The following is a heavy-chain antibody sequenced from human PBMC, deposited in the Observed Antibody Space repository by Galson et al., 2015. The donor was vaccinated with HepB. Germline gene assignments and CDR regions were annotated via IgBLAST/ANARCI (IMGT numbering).Heavy chain of an antibody. V-gene: IGHV3-15*01. CDR2: IKSKTDGGTT. D-gene: IGHD3-10*01. Sequence: SLRLSCAASGFTFSNAWMSWVRQAPGKGLEWVGRIKSKTDGGTTDYAAPVKGRFTISRDDSKNTLYLQMNSLKTEDTAVYYCTTDGYYYGSGRDYYYGMDVWGQGTTVTVSS. CDR1: GFTFSNAW. CDR3: TTDGYYYGSGRDYYYGMDV. J-gene: IGHJ6*02.